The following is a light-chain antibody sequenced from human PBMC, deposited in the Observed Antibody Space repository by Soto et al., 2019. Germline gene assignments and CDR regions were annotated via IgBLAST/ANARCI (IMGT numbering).Light chain of an antibody. CDR1: SGSIANNY. CDR3: QSYDSDVVV. Sequence: NFMLTQPHSVSESPGKTLSISCTRSSGSIANNYVQWYQQRPGSAPTTVFYENNQRLSGVPDRFSGSTDGSSNSASLTISGLQTEDEADYYCQSYDSDVVVFGGGTKVTVL. CDR2: ENN. J-gene: IGLJ2*01. V-gene: IGLV6-57*04.